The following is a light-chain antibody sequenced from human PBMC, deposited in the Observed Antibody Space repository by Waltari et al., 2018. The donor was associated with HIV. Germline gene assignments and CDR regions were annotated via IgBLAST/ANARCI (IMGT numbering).Light chain of an antibody. CDR2: AAS. CDR3: QQSYSTPRT. CDR1: QNISSY. V-gene: IGKV1-39*01. Sequence: DIQMTQSPSSLSASVGDRVTITCRASQNISSYLSWYQQKPGKAPEVLIYAASSLQSGVPSRFSGSGSGTDFNISISSLQLEDFATYYCQQSYSTPRTFGQGTKVEIK. J-gene: IGKJ1*01.